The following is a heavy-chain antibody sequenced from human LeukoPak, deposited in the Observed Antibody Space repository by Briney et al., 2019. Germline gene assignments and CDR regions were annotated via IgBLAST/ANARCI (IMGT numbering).Heavy chain of an antibody. CDR1: GDSFSDYN. D-gene: IGHD3-3*01. Sequence: SETLSLTCAVYGDSFSDYNWSWIRQPPGKGLEWIGEINHSGSTNYNPSLKSRVTISVDTSKNQFSLKLSSVTAADTAVYYCANAFRDFWSGRGVWFDPWGQGTLVTVSS. J-gene: IGHJ5*02. CDR2: INHSGST. V-gene: IGHV4-34*01. CDR3: ANAFRDFWSGRGVWFDP.